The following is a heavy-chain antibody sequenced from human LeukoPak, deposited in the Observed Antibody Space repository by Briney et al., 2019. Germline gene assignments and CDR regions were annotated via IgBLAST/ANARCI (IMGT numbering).Heavy chain of an antibody. V-gene: IGHV3-74*01. CDR2: IKNDGNRT. Sequence: PGGSLRLSCAVSGFTLSSYWMHWVRQGPGKGLIWVSGIKNDGNRTSYADSVKGRFTISRDNAKNTLFLQMDSLRAEDTAVYYCARTYYYDSSGYYYDSAFDIWGQGTMVTVSS. CDR3: ARTYYYDSSGYYYDSAFDI. D-gene: IGHD3-22*01. J-gene: IGHJ3*02. CDR1: GFTLSSYW.